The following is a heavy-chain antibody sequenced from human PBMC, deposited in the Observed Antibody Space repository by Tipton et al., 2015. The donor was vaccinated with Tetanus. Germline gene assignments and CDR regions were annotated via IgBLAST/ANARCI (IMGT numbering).Heavy chain of an antibody. J-gene: IGHJ4*02. CDR2: IYYSGST. CDR1: GGSISSYY. D-gene: IGHD5-18*01. V-gene: IGHV4-59*12. CDR3: ARGIGYGYGLPYFDY. Sequence: TPSLTCTVSGGSISSYYWSWIRQPPGKGLEWIGYIYYSGSTYYNPSLKSRVTMSLDTSKNQFSLKLSSVTAADTAVFYCARGIGYGYGLPYFDYWGQGTLVTVSS.